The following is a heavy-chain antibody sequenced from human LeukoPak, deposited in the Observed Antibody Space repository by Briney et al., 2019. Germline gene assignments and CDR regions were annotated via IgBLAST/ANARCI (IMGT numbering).Heavy chain of an antibody. CDR2: IYTSGST. Sequence: SETLSLTCTVSGGSISSYYWSWIRQPAGKGLEWIGRIYTSGSTNYNPSLKSRVTMSVDTSKNQFSLKLSSVTAADTAVYYCARDSSGHLYYYYMDVWGKGTTVTVSS. V-gene: IGHV4-4*07. CDR3: ARDSSGHLYYYYMDV. CDR1: GGSISSYY. J-gene: IGHJ6*03. D-gene: IGHD3-22*01.